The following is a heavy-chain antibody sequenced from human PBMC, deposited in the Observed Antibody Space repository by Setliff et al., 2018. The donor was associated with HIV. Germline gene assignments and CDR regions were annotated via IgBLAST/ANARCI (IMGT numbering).Heavy chain of an antibody. CDR3: AHTVVPAALSFNWFDP. J-gene: IGHJ5*02. CDR2: IDWDDDK. D-gene: IGHD2-2*01. CDR1: GFSLSTSGMC. Sequence: SGPTLVNPTQTLTLTCTFSGFSLSTSGMCVSWIRQPPGKALEWLARIDWDDDKYYSTSLKTRLTISKDTSKNQVVLTMTNMDPVDTATYYCAHTVVPAALSFNWFDPWGQGTLVTVPS. V-gene: IGHV2-70*12.